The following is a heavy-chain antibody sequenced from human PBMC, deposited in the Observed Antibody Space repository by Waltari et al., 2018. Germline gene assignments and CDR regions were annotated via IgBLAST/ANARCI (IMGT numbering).Heavy chain of an antibody. CDR3: ARGQGSTLGVDY. D-gene: IGHD1-26*01. Sequence: QVQLVQSGAEVKNPGASVKVSCKASGYPFTSYDINWVRQATGQGLEWMGWMNHNSGNTGYAQKFQGRVTITRNTSISTAYMELSSLRSEDTAVYYCARGQGSTLGVDYWGQGTLVTVSS. J-gene: IGHJ4*02. CDR2: MNHNSGNT. V-gene: IGHV1-8*03. CDR1: GYPFTSYD.